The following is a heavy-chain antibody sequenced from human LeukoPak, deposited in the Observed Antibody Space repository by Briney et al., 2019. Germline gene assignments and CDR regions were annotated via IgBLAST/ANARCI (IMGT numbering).Heavy chain of an antibody. D-gene: IGHD1-26*01. Sequence: SETLSLTCTVSGGSISSYYWSWIRQPPGKGLEWIGYIYYSGSTNYNPSLKSRVTISADTSKNQFSLKLSSVTAADTAVYYCARVGATRERYYYYGMDVWGQGTTVTVSS. CDR1: GGSISSYY. J-gene: IGHJ6*02. V-gene: IGHV4-59*01. CDR3: ARVGATRERYYYYGMDV. CDR2: IYYSGST.